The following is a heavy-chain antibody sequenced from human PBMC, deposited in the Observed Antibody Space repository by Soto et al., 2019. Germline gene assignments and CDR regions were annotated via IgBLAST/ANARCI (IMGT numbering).Heavy chain of an antibody. Sequence: QVQLVESGGGVVQPGTSLRLSCAASGFRFKSFVMHWVRQAPGKGLEWVAFTSYDGNNKDYGDSGKGRFTVSRDNSQNTLHLQMDFLLPEDPALYHCARWGTTGGFDLWGQGALVCVSS. V-gene: IGHV3-30*19. CDR2: TSYDGNNK. CDR1: GFRFKSFV. CDR3: ARWGTTGGFDL. J-gene: IGHJ4*02. D-gene: IGHD3-16*01.